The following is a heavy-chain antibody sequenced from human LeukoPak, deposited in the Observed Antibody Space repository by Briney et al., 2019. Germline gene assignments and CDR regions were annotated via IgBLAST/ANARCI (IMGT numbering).Heavy chain of an antibody. CDR3: TRRYCSGGSCYSDY. CDR1: GFTFSDSG. V-gene: IGHV3-73*01. D-gene: IGHD2-15*01. J-gene: IGHJ4*02. Sequence: GGSLKLSCAASGFTFSDSGMHWVRQASGKGLEWVGRIRSRANSYATAYAASVRGRFTISRDDSKNTAYLQMNSLRTEDTAVYYCTRRYCSGGSCYSDYWGQGTLVTFSS. CDR2: IRSRANSYAT.